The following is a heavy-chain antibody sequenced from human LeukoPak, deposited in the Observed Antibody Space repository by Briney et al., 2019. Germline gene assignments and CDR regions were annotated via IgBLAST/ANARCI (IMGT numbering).Heavy chain of an antibody. Sequence: ASVKVSCKASGYTFTSYYMHWVRQAPGQGLEWMGWINPNSGGTNYAQKFQGRVTMTRDTSISTTYMELSRLRSDDTAVYYCARDPWATYSDYDSSYWGQGTLVTVSS. CDR3: ARDPWATYSDYDSSY. CDR1: GYTFTSYY. CDR2: INPNSGGT. D-gene: IGHD5-12*01. J-gene: IGHJ4*02. V-gene: IGHV1-2*02.